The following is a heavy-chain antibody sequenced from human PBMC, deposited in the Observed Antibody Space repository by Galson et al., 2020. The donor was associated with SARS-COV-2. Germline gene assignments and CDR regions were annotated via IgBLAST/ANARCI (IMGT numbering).Heavy chain of an antibody. V-gene: IGHV3-21*01. CDR2: ISSSSSYI. Sequence: GGSLRLSCAASGFTFSSYSMNWVRQAPGKGLEWVSSISSSSSYIYYADSVKGRFTISRDNAKNSLYLQMNSLRAEDTAVYYCATPRGYSGYDFDYWGQGTLVIVSS. D-gene: IGHD5-12*01. CDR3: ATPRGYSGYDFDY. CDR1: GFTFSSYS. J-gene: IGHJ4*02.